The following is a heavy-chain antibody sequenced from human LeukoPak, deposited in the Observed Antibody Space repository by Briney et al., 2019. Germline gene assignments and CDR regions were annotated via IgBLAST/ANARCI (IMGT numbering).Heavy chain of an antibody. Sequence: PVESLRLSCAASGFTFSSNSMNWVRQAPGKGLEWVSSISSSSSYIYYADSVKGRFTISRDNAKNSLYLQMNSLRAEDTAVYYCARDSVRGGRTGMDVWGQGTTVTVSS. J-gene: IGHJ6*02. D-gene: IGHD3-10*01. CDR3: ARDSVRGGRTGMDV. CDR1: GFTFSSNS. V-gene: IGHV3-21*01. CDR2: ISSSSSYI.